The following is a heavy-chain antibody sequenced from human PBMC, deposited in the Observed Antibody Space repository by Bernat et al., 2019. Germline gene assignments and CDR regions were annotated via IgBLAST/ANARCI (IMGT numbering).Heavy chain of an antibody. CDR2: ISSGGGST. D-gene: IGHD4-17*01. Sequence: VQLVESGGGVVQPGRSLRLSCAASGFTFSSYAMHWVRQAPGKGLEWVSSISSGGGSTYYADSVKVRFTISRDNSQNTLYLQMNSLRAEDTAVYYCTKADYGAFDYWGQGTLVTVSS. J-gene: IGHJ4*02. V-gene: IGHV3-23*04. CDR1: GFTFSSYA. CDR3: TKADYGAFDY.